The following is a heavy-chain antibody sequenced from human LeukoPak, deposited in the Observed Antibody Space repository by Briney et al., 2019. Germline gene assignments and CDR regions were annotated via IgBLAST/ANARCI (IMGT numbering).Heavy chain of an antibody. CDR1: GYTFTSYY. J-gene: IGHJ5*02. CDR3: ARARIPRRWFDP. Sequence: ASVKVSCKASGYTFTSYYMHWVRQAPGQGLEWMGMINPSGGSTSYAQKFQGRVTMTRDTSTSTVYMELSSLRSEDTAVYYCARARIPRRWFDPWGQGTLVTVSS. CDR2: INPSGGST. V-gene: IGHV1-46*01.